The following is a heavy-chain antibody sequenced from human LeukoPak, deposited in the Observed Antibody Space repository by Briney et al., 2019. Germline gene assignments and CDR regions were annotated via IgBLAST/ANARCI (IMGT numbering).Heavy chain of an antibody. V-gene: IGHV4-39*01. CDR2: IYYSGST. Sequence: SETLSLTCTVSGGSISSSGYYWGWIRQPPGKGLEWIGSIYYSGSTYYNPSLKSRVTISVDTSKNQFSLKLSSVTPEDTAVYYCARGYYCDSWGQGTLVTVSS. CDR3: ARGYYCDS. J-gene: IGHJ4*02. CDR1: GGSISSSGYY.